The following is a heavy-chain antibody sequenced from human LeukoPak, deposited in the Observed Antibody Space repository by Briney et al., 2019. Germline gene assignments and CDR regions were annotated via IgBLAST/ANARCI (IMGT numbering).Heavy chain of an antibody. CDR2: INHSGST. D-gene: IGHD5-18*01. Sequence: SETLSLTCTVSGGSISSYYWSWIRQPPGKGLEWIGEINHSGSTNYNPSLKSRVTISVDTSKNQFSLKLSSVTAADTAVYYCARSGYSYGYYYYGMDVWGQGTTVTVSS. J-gene: IGHJ6*02. V-gene: IGHV4-34*01. CDR1: GGSISSYY. CDR3: ARSGYSYGYYYYGMDV.